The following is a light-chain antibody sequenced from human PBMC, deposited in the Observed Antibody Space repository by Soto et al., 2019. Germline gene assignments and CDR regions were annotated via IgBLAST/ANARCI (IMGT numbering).Light chain of an antibody. J-gene: IGLJ2*01. V-gene: IGLV7-43*01. CDR3: LIYYGGAQV. Sequence: QAVVTQEPSLTVSPGGTVTLTCASRTGTVTSGYYPNWFQQKPGQAPRALIYSTSNTLSWTPARFSGSLLGGKAALTRLGVQPEDEAEYYCLIYYGGAQVFGGGTKLTVL. CDR1: TGTVTSGYY. CDR2: STS.